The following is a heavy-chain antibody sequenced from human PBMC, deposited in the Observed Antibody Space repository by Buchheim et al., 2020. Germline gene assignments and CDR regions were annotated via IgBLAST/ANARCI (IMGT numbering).Heavy chain of an antibody. V-gene: IGHV3-30*18. D-gene: IGHD5-12*01. CDR2: ISYDGRKK. J-gene: IGHJ4*02. Sequence: QVQLVESGGAVVQPGRSLRLSCAASGFTFSTYGMHWVRQAPGKGLEWVAVISYDGRKKHYEDSVKGRFTISRDNSKKTVHLQMNSVRAEDTAVYYCAKVPYSGYDLGAFDYWGQGTL. CDR3: AKVPYSGYDLGAFDY. CDR1: GFTFSTYG.